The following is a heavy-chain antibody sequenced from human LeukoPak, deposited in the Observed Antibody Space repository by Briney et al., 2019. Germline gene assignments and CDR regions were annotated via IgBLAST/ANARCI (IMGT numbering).Heavy chain of an antibody. V-gene: IGHV3-7*01. Sequence: GGSLRLSCVASDFTFNFYWMTWVRQAPWKGLEWLANILPDGSQKYYVDSVKGRFTISRDNPKNSLYLQINSLRADDTAVYYCGRLAHNAWYAIDFWGQGTLVTASS. CDR3: GRLAHNAWYAIDF. CDR2: ILPDGSQK. CDR1: DFTFNFYW. J-gene: IGHJ4*02. D-gene: IGHD2-2*01.